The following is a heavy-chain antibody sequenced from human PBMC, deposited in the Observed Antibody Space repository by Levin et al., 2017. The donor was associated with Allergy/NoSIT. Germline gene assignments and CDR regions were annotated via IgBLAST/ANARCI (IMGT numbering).Heavy chain of an antibody. V-gene: IGHV4-34*01. CDR1: GGSFSGYY. CDR3: ASEPGYCSGGSCYGGWFDP. Sequence: PSETLSLTCAVYGGSFSGYYWSWIRQPPGKGLEWIGEINHSGSTIYNPSLKSRVTISVDTSKNQFSLKLSSVTAADTAVYYCASEPGYCSGGSCYGGWFDPWGQGTLVTVSS. CDR2: INHSGST. J-gene: IGHJ5*02. D-gene: IGHD2-15*01.